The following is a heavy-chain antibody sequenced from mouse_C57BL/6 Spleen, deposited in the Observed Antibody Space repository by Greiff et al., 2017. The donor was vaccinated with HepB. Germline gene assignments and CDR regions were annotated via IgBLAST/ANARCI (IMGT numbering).Heavy chain of an antibody. V-gene: IGHV5-9-1*02. CDR1: GFTFSSYA. Sequence: EVKVVESGEGLVKPGGSLKLSCAASGFTFSSYAMSWVRQTPEKRLEWVAYISSGGDYIYYADTVKGRFTISRDNARNTLYLQRSSLKSEDTAMYYCTRAGDDYPHYYAMDYWGQGTSVTVSS. CDR3: TRAGDDYPHYYAMDY. J-gene: IGHJ4*01. CDR2: ISSGGDYI. D-gene: IGHD2-4*01.